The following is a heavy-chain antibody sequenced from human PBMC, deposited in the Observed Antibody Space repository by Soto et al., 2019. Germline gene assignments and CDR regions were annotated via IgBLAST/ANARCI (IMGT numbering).Heavy chain of an antibody. D-gene: IGHD2-15*01. CDR3: ARDLGGCSAGSCRYNWLDS. CDR1: GDTFSNYA. Sequence: QVQLVQSGAEVKKPGSSVKVSCKASGDTFSNYAISWVRQAPGQGLEWMGGIIPIYGTANYAQKFQDRVTITADKFTSTADMELSSLSSEDTAVYYCARDLGGCSAGSCRYNWLDSWGQGTLVTVSS. J-gene: IGHJ5*01. CDR2: IIPIYGTA. V-gene: IGHV1-69*06.